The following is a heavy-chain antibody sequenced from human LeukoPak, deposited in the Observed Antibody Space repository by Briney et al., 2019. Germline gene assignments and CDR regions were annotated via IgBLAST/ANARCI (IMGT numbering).Heavy chain of an antibody. Sequence: GGSLRLSCAASGFTITTTYMNWVRQAPGKGLEWVSVIYGDDETNYADSVKGRFTISRDNSKNTLYLQMNSLRVEDTAVYYCAKDRDDSSGYYSDYWGQGTLVTVSS. J-gene: IGHJ4*02. CDR3: AKDRDDSSGYYSDY. V-gene: IGHV3-53*05. CDR2: IYGDDET. D-gene: IGHD3-22*01. CDR1: GFTITTTY.